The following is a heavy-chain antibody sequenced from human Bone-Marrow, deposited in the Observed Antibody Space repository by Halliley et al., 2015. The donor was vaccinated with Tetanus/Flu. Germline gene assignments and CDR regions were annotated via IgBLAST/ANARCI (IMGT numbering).Heavy chain of an antibody. CDR1: GGSMDAYY. CDR3: ARLPPTSMSTYF. J-gene: IGHJ4*02. V-gene: IGHV4-59*01. CDR2: IRYTGDS. D-gene: IGHD1-1*01. Sequence: TLSLTCAVSGGSMDAYYWTWIRQPPGKGLEWIGNIRYTGDSNFNPSLKSRVTMSVDTSRDTLSLMMTSVTSADAAIYYCARLPPTSMSTYFWGQGTLVTVSS.